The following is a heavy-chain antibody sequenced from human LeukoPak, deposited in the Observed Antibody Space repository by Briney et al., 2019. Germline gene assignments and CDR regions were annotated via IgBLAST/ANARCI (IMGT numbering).Heavy chain of an antibody. J-gene: IGHJ4*02. Sequence: ASVKVSCKASGYIFTSYGISWVRRAPGQGLEWMGWISAYNGNTNYAQKLQGRVTMTTDTSTSTAYMELRSLRSDDRAVYYCARDTLITIFGVVIIEFDYWGQGTLVTVSS. D-gene: IGHD3-3*01. CDR2: ISAYNGNT. V-gene: IGHV1-18*01. CDR1: GYIFTSYG. CDR3: ARDTLITIFGVVIIEFDY.